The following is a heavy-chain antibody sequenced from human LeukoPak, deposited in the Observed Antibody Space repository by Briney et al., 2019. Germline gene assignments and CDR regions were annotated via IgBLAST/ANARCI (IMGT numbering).Heavy chain of an antibody. J-gene: IGHJ5*02. D-gene: IGHD3-10*01. CDR1: GFTFSSYS. CDR3: ARGVPMVNHYNWFDP. V-gene: IGHV3-21*01. Sequence: GGSLRLSCAASGFTFSSYSMNWVRQAPGKGLEWVSSISSSSSYIYYADSVKGRFTISRDNAKNSLYLQMNSLRAEDTAVYYCARGVPMVNHYNWFDPWGQGTLVTVSS. CDR2: ISSSSSYI.